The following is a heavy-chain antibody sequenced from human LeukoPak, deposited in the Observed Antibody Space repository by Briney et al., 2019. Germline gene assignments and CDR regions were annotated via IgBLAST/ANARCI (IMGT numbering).Heavy chain of an antibody. V-gene: IGHV3-30*02. CDR3: AKADSSGWYATADY. Sequence: SGGSLRLSCAASGFTFSSYGMHWVRQAPGKGLEWVAFIRYDGSNKYYADSVKGRFTISRDNSKNTLYLQMNSLRAEDTAVYYCAKADSSGWYATADYWGQGTLVTVSS. CDR2: IRYDGSNK. D-gene: IGHD6-19*01. J-gene: IGHJ4*02. CDR1: GFTFSSYG.